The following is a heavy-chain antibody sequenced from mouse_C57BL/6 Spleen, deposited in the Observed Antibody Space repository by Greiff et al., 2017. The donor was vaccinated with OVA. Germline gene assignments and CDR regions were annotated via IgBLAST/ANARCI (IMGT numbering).Heavy chain of an antibody. CDR2: IYPGDGDT. Sequence: VKLMESGPELVKPGASVKISCKASGYAFSSSWMNWVKQRPGKGLEWIGRIYPGDGDTNYNGKFKGKATLTADKSSSTAYMQLSSLTSEDSAVYFCARSETTVVLDYWGQGTTLTVSS. CDR3: ARSETTVVLDY. J-gene: IGHJ2*01. D-gene: IGHD1-1*01. V-gene: IGHV1-82*01. CDR1: GYAFSSSW.